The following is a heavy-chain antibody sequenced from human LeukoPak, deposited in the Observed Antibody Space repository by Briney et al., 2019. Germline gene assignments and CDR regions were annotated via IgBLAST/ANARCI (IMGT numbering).Heavy chain of an antibody. V-gene: IGHV1-46*01. CDR3: AKDYLERRGFDY. D-gene: IGHD1-1*01. CDR1: GYTFITYD. Sequence: ASVKVSCKPSGYTFITYDINWVRQAPGQGLEWMGIINPSGGSTSYAQKFQGRVTMTRDMSTSTVYMELSSLRAEDTAVYYCAKDYLERRGFDYWGQGTLVTVSS. CDR2: INPSGGST. J-gene: IGHJ4*02.